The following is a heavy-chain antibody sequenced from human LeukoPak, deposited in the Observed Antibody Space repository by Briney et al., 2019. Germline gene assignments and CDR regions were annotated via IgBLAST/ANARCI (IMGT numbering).Heavy chain of an antibody. D-gene: IGHD2-2*02. CDR3: ARVLGYCSSTSCYTEGAFDY. CDR2: INPNSGGT. V-gene: IGHV1-2*02. Sequence: GASVKVSCKASGYTFTGYYMHWVRQAPGQGLEWMGWINPNSGGTNYAQKFQGRVTMTRDTSISTAYMELSRLRSDDTAVYYCARVLGYCSSTSCYTEGAFDYWGQETLVTVSS. CDR1: GYTFTGYY. J-gene: IGHJ4*02.